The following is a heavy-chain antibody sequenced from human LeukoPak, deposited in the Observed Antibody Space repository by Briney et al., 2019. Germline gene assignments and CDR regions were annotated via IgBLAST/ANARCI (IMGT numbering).Heavy chain of an antibody. Sequence: PGGSLRLSCAASGFTFSSYEMNWVRQAPGKGLEWVSYISSSGSTIYYADSVKGRFTISRDNAKNSLYLQMNSLRAEDTAVYYCARGIQLWTTYYYYGMDVWGQGTTVTVSS. CDR1: GFTFSSYE. CDR2: ISSSGSTI. D-gene: IGHD5-18*01. V-gene: IGHV3-48*03. J-gene: IGHJ6*02. CDR3: ARGIQLWTTYYYYGMDV.